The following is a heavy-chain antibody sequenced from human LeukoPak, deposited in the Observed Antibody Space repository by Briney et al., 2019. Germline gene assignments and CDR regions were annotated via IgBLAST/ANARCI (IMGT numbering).Heavy chain of an antibody. CDR3: ARGGYYYDSSGSDY. J-gene: IGHJ4*02. CDR1: SGSISSHY. D-gene: IGHD3-22*01. Sequence: SETLSLTCTVSSGSISSHYWSWIRQPPGKGLEWIGYIYYSGSTNYNPSLKSRVTISVDTSKNQFSLKLSSVTAADTAVYYCARGGYYYDSSGSDYWGQGTLVTVSS. CDR2: IYYSGST. V-gene: IGHV4-59*08.